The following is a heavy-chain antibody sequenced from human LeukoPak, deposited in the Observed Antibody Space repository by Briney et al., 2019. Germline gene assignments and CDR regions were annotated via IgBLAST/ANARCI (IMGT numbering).Heavy chain of an antibody. CDR1: GFTFSSYG. V-gene: IGHV3-30*18. Sequence: PGGSLRLSCAASGFTFSSYGMHWVRQAPGKGLEWVAVISYDGSNKYYADSVKGRFTISRDNSKNTQYLQMNSLRAEDTAVYYCAKADCGGDCSADYWGQGTLVTVSS. D-gene: IGHD2-21*02. CDR3: AKADCGGDCSADY. CDR2: ISYDGSNK. J-gene: IGHJ4*02.